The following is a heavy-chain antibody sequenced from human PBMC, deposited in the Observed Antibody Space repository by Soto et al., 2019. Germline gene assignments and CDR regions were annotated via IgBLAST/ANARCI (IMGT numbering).Heavy chain of an antibody. D-gene: IGHD4-17*01. CDR2: INPHSGDT. Sequence: QVQLVQSGAEVKKPGASVKVSYVASGYTFTDHYIHWVRQAPGQGLEWMGWINPHSGDTSYAQKFQGRGHLTRDTSMSTAYMELSRLRSDDTAVYYCARGRTVNFYGMDVWGQGTTVTVSS. CDR1: GYTFTDHY. J-gene: IGHJ6*02. V-gene: IGHV1-2*02. CDR3: ARGRTVNFYGMDV.